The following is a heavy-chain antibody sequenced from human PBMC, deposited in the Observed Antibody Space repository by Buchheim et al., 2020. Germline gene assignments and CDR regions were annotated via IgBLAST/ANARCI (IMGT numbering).Heavy chain of an antibody. D-gene: IGHD1-1*01. J-gene: IGHJ4*02. Sequence: EVQLVESGGGLVQPGGSLRLSCAASGFSFSNYWMTWIRQAPGKGLEWVANIKQDGSEKFYVYSVKGRFTISRDNAKDSLYLPMTSLRVEDTAIYYCATNTGDDWGQGTL. CDR3: ATNTGDD. V-gene: IGHV3-7*01. CDR2: IKQDGSEK. CDR1: GFSFSNYW.